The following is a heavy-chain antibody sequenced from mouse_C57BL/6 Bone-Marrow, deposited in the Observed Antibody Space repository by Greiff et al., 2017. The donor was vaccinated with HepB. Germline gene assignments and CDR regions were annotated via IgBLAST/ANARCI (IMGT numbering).Heavy chain of an antibody. J-gene: IGHJ2*01. D-gene: IGHD1-1*02. Sequence: VQLMESGTVLARPGASVKMSCKTSGYTFTSYWMPWVKQRPGQGLEWIGAIYPGNSDTSYNQKFKGKAKLTAVTSDSTAYMELSSLTIEDSAVYYCTQEGGPSPKNYWGQGTTLTVSS. CDR2: IYPGNSDT. CDR1: GYTFTSYW. CDR3: TQEGGPSPKNY. V-gene: IGHV1-5*01.